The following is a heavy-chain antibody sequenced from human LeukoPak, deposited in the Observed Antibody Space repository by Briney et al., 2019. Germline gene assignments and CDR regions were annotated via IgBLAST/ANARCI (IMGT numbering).Heavy chain of an antibody. Sequence: SVKVSCKASGGTFSSYAISWVRQAPGQGLEWMGRIIPILGIANYAQKFQGRVTITADKSTSTAYMELSSLRSEDTAVYYCASPARGITPSSAWYNYFDYWGQGTLVTVSS. CDR2: IIPILGIA. D-gene: IGHD6-19*01. V-gene: IGHV1-69*04. CDR1: GGTFSSYA. J-gene: IGHJ4*02. CDR3: ASPARGITPSSAWYNYFDY.